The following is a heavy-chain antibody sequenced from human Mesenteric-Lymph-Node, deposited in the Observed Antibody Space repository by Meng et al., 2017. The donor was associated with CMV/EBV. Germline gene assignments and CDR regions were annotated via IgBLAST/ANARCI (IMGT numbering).Heavy chain of an antibody. J-gene: IGHJ6*02. CDR3: ARCIAAAAGRVAYYYYGMDV. Sequence: GESLKISCAASGFTFSSYEMNWVRQAPGKGLEWVSYISSSGSTIYYADSVKGRFTISRDNAKNSLYLQMNSLRAEDTAVYYCARCIAAAAGRVAYYYYGMDVWGQGTTVTVSS. CDR2: ISSSGSTI. CDR1: GFTFSSYE. D-gene: IGHD6-13*01. V-gene: IGHV3-48*03.